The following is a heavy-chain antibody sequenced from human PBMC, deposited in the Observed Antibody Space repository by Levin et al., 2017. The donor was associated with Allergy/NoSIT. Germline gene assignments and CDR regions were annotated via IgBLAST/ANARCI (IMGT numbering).Heavy chain of an antibody. CDR3: AKVTNYDSSGYRFYYYYYGMDV. J-gene: IGHJ6*02. CDR1: GFTFSSYG. D-gene: IGHD3-22*01. V-gene: IGHV3-30*18. CDR2: ISYDGSNK. Sequence: GESLKISCAASGFTFSSYGMHWVRQAPGKGLEWVAVISYDGSNKYYADSVKGRFTISRDNSKNTLYLQMNSLRAEDTAVYYCAKVTNYDSSGYRFYYYYYGMDVWGQGTTVTVSS.